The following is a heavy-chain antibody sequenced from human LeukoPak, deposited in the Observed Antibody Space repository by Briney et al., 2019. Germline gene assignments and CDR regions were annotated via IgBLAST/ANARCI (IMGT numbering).Heavy chain of an antibody. CDR1: GFTFSSYE. CDR3: ARGYFDWLSSFDY. Sequence: GGSLRLSCAASGFTFSSYEMNWVRQAPGKGLEWVSYISSSGSTMYYADSVKGRFTISRDNAKNSLYLQMNSLRAEDTAVYYCARGYFDWLSSFDYWGQGTLFTVSS. D-gene: IGHD3-9*01. V-gene: IGHV3-48*03. CDR2: ISSSGSTM. J-gene: IGHJ4*02.